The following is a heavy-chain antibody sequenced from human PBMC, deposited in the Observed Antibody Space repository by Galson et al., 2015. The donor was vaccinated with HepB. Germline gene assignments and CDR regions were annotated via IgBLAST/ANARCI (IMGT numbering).Heavy chain of an antibody. J-gene: IGHJ4*02. D-gene: IGHD2-21*02. Sequence: SLRLSCAASGFTFSSYAMSWVRQAPGKGLEWVSAISGSGGSTYYADSVKGRFTISRDNSKNTLYLQMNSLRAEDTAVYYCAKDTLLFVGHFDYWGQGTLVTVSS. V-gene: IGHV3-23*01. CDR1: GFTFSSYA. CDR2: ISGSGGST. CDR3: AKDTLLFVGHFDY.